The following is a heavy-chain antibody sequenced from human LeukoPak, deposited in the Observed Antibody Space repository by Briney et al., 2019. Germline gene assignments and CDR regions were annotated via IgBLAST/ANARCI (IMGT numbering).Heavy chain of an antibody. CDR1: GLTFSTYG. V-gene: IGHV3-23*01. CDR3: AREVYCSHTTCYYFDY. CDR2: IGGSGGST. D-gene: IGHD2/OR15-2a*01. J-gene: IGHJ4*02. Sequence: GGSLRLSCAASGLTFSTYGMSWVRQAPGKGLEWISTIGGSGGSTYYADPVKGRFTISRDNAKNSLYLQMNSLRAEDTAVYYCAREVYCSHTTCYYFDYWGLGTLVTVSS.